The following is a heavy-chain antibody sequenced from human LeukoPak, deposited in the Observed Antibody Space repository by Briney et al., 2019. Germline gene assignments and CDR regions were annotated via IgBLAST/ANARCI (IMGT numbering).Heavy chain of an antibody. CDR2: TSGSGAST. Sequence: GGSLRLSCAASGFTFSSFAMSWVRQAPGKGLEWVSATSGSGASTYYADSVKGRFTISRDNSKNTLYLQMNSLRAEDTAVYYCAKERGYSYGPLDYWGQGNLVTVSS. D-gene: IGHD5-18*01. CDR1: GFTFSSFA. V-gene: IGHV3-23*01. J-gene: IGHJ4*02. CDR3: AKERGYSYGPLDY.